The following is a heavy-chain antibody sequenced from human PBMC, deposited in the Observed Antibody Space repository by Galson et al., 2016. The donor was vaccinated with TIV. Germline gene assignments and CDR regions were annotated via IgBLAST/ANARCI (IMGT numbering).Heavy chain of an antibody. Sequence: KGLEWIGYVYYSGSTNYNPSLKSRVTILIDTSKNQFSLRLTSVTAADTAVYYCARIGLEWPTYYYMDVWGNGTTVTVSS. V-gene: IGHV4-59*01. J-gene: IGHJ6*03. CDR3: ARIGLEWPTYYYMDV. D-gene: IGHD3/OR15-3a*01. CDR2: VYYSGST.